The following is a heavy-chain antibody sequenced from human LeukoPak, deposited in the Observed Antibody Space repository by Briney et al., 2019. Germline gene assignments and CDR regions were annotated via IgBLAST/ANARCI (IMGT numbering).Heavy chain of an antibody. V-gene: IGHV3-7*03. CDR3: AKDMFGYYGSGSYNGMDV. J-gene: IGHJ6*02. CDR1: GFTFSSYW. Sequence: PGGSLRLSCAASGFTFSSYWMSWVRQAPGKGLEWVANIKQDGSEKYYVDSVKGRFTISRDNAKNSLYLQMNSLRAEDTALYYCAKDMFGYYGSGSYNGMDVWGQGTTVTVSS. CDR2: IKQDGSEK. D-gene: IGHD3-10*01.